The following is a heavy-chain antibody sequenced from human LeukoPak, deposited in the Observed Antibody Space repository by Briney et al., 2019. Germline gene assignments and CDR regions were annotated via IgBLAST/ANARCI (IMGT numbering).Heavy chain of an antibody. D-gene: IGHD3-3*01. CDR2: INHSGST. CDR3: ARCNRITIFGVVTQYNWFDP. CDR1: GGSFSGYY. Sequence: PSETLSLTCAVYGGSFSGYYWSWIRQPPGKGLEWFGEINHSGSTNYNPSLKSRVTISVDTSKNQFSLKLSSVTAADTAVYYCARCNRITIFGVVTQYNWFDPWGQGTLVTVSS. J-gene: IGHJ5*02. V-gene: IGHV4-34*01.